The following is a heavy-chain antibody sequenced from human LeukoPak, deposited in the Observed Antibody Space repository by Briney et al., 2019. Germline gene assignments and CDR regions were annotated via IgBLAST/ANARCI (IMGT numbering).Heavy chain of an antibody. D-gene: IGHD2-2*01. Sequence: ASVKVSCKASGFVFTSYGFTWVRQAPGQGLEWMGWISANDGKIHYSERHQGRVTMTTDTSTNTAYMELRSLRSDDTAVYYCVTGYYCSSTSCPLDYWGQGTLVTVSS. CDR2: ISANDGKI. CDR1: GFVFTSYG. J-gene: IGHJ4*02. V-gene: IGHV1-18*01. CDR3: VTGYYCSSTSCPLDY.